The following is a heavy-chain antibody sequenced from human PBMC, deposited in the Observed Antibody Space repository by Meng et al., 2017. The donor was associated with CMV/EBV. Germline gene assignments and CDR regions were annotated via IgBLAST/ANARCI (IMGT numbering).Heavy chain of an antibody. D-gene: IGHD2-2*01. J-gene: IGHJ6*02. CDR3: ARDHCSSTSCYLLYYYYGMDV. CDR2: ISSSSSTI. Sequence: GGSLRLSCVASGFTFSSYSMNWVRQAPGKGLEWVSYISSSSSTIYYADSVKGRFTISRDNAKNSLYLQMNSLRAEDTAVYYCARDHCSSTSCYLLYYYYGMDVWGQGTTVTVSS. CDR1: GFTFSSYS. V-gene: IGHV3-48*04.